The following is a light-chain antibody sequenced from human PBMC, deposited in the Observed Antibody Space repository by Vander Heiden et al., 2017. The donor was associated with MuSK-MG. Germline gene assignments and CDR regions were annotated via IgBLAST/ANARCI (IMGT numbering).Light chain of an antibody. CDR1: QSLLHSNGYNY. J-gene: IGKJ4*01. Sequence: DIVMTQSPLSLPVTPGEPASISCRSSQSLLHSNGYNYLDWYLQKPGQSPQLLIYLGSNRASGVPDRFSGSGSGTDFTRKISRVEAEDVGVYYCRQALQTPLTFGGGTKVEIK. V-gene: IGKV2-28*01. CDR2: LGS. CDR3: RQALQTPLT.